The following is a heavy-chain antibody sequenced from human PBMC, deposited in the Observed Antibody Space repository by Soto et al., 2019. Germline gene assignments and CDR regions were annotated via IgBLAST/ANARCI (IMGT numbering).Heavy chain of an antibody. V-gene: IGHV1-69*12. CDR3: ARVGISTVTTYAFDI. CDR1: GGTFSSYA. J-gene: IGHJ3*02. CDR2: IIPIFGTA. Sequence: QVQLVQSGAEVKKPGSSVKVSCKASGGTFSSYAISWVRQAPGQGLEWMGGIIPIFGTANYAQKFQGRVTNTADESTSTADRELSSLRSEDTAVDYCARVGISTVTTYAFDIWGQGTMVTVSS. D-gene: IGHD4-17*01.